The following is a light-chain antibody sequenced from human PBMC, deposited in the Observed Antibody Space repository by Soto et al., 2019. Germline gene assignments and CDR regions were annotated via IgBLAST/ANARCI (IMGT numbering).Light chain of an antibody. CDR3: HQSYNTPGT. J-gene: IGKJ1*01. CDR1: QTISTY. Sequence: DIQMTQSPSSLSASIGDRVAITCRASQTISTYLSWFQQRPGKAPKLLIYAASSLQSGVPSRFSGSGSGTDFTLTISNLQPADFATYYCHQSYNTPGTFGQGTKVEIE. CDR2: AAS. V-gene: IGKV1-39*01.